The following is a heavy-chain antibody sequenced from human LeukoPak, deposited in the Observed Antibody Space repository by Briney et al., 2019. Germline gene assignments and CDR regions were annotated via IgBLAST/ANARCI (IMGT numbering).Heavy chain of an antibody. CDR2: FDPEDGET. CDR3: ATDNYSSGWYDYYYYYGMDV. V-gene: IGHV1-24*01. J-gene: IGHJ6*04. D-gene: IGHD6-19*01. Sequence: ASVKVSCKVSGYTLTELSMHWVRQAPGKGLEWMGSFDPEDGETIYAQKFQGRVTMTEDTSTDTAYMELSSLRSEDTAVYYCATDNYSSGWYDYYYYYGMDVWGKGTTVTVSS. CDR1: GYTLTELS.